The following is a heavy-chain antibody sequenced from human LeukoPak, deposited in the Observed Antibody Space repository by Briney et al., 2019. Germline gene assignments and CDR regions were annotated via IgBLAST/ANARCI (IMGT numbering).Heavy chain of an antibody. CDR2: IYTSGST. V-gene: IGHV4-61*02. CDR3: ARSYGSGDY. Sequence: SETLSLTCTVSGGSISSGSYYWSWIRQPAGKGLEWIGRIYTSGSTNYNPSLKSRVTISVDTSKNQFSLKLSSVTAADTAVYYCARSYGSGDYWGRGTLVTVSS. D-gene: IGHD3-10*01. J-gene: IGHJ4*02. CDR1: GGSISSGSYY.